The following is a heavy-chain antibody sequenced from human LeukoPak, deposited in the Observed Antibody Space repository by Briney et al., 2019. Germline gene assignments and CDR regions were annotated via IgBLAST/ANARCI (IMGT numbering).Heavy chain of an antibody. Sequence: GGSLRLSCAASGFTFRNTWMAWVRQAPGKGLEWVANINQDASTKHYVDSVKGRFTISRDNAKNSLYLQMNSLRADDTAIYYCARDQSGSLDYWGQGNLVSVSA. J-gene: IGHJ4*02. D-gene: IGHD1-26*01. CDR1: GFTFRNTW. CDR3: ARDQSGSLDY. CDR2: INQDASTK. V-gene: IGHV3-7*01.